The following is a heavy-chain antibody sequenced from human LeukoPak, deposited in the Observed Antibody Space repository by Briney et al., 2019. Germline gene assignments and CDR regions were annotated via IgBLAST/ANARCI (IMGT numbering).Heavy chain of an antibody. CDR3: ARGGLLWFGELSSPDY. D-gene: IGHD3-10*01. CDR1: GGSISSSSYY. J-gene: IGHJ4*02. Sequence: SETLSLTCTVSGGSISSSSYYWGWNRQPPGKGLEWIGSIYYSGSTYYNPSLKSRVTISVDTSKNQFSLKLSSVTAADTAVYYCARGGLLWFGELSSPDYWGQGTLVTVSS. V-gene: IGHV4-39*07. CDR2: IYYSGST.